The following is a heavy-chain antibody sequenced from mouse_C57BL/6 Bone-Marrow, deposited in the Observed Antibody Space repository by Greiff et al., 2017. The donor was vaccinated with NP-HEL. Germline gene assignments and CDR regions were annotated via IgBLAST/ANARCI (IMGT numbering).Heavy chain of an antibody. V-gene: IGHV1-19*01. CDR2: INPYNGGT. CDR1: GYTFTDYY. D-gene: IGHD2-1*01. Sequence: VQLKQSGPVLVKPGASVKMSCKASGYTFTDYYMNWVKQSHGKSLEWIGVINPYNGGTSYNQKFKGKATLTVDKSSSTAYMELNSLTSEDSAVYYCARELYYGNYGFAYWGQGTLVTVSA. J-gene: IGHJ3*01. CDR3: ARELYYGNYGFAY.